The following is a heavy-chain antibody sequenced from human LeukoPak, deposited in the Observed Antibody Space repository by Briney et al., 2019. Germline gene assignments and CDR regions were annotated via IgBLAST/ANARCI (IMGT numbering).Heavy chain of an antibody. D-gene: IGHD4-17*01. Sequence: SETLSLTCSVSGGSNSTYYWNWIRQSAGKGLEWIGRIYISGSTNYSPSLKSRVTMSVDTSKNQFSLKLTSVTAEDTAVYYCARGPPSTVTHFDYWGQGTLVTVSS. J-gene: IGHJ4*02. CDR2: IYISGST. CDR3: ARGPPSTVTHFDY. V-gene: IGHV4-4*07. CDR1: GGSNSTYY.